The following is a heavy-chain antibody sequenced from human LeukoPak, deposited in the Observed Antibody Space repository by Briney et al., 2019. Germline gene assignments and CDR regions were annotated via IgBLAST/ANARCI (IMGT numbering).Heavy chain of an antibody. CDR1: GFTFSSYG. Sequence: GGSLRLSCAASGFTFSSYGMHWVRQAPGKGLEWVAVIPYDGSNKYYADSVKGRFTISRDNSKNTLYLQMNSLRAEDTAVYYCAKDRATMAKKTLFYYYYYGMDVWGQGTTVTVSS. CDR3: AKDRATMAKKTLFYYYYYGMDV. J-gene: IGHJ6*02. CDR2: IPYDGSNK. V-gene: IGHV3-30*18. D-gene: IGHD5-12*01.